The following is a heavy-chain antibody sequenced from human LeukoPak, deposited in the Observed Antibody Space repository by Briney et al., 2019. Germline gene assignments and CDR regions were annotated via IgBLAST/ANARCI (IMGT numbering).Heavy chain of an antibody. CDR3: ARDYGGSFDY. Sequence: QPGRSLRLSCAASGFTFSSYALHWVRQAPGKGLEWVAVISYDGSNKYYADSVKGRFTISRDNSKNTLYLQMNSLRAEDTAVYYCARDYGGSFDYWGQGTLVTVSS. V-gene: IGHV3-30-3*01. D-gene: IGHD2-15*01. CDR2: ISYDGSNK. J-gene: IGHJ4*02. CDR1: GFTFSSYA.